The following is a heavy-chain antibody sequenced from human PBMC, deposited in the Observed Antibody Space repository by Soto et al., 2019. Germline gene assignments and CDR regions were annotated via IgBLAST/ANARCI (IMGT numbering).Heavy chain of an antibody. D-gene: IGHD6-13*01. CDR3: ASDSSSAAAAIWFDT. CDR1: GGTFSSYA. CDR2: IIPIFGTA. V-gene: IGHV1-69*06. Sequence: QVQLVQSGAEVKKPVSSVKVSCKASGGTFSSYAISWVRQAPGQGLEWMGGIIPIFGTANYAQKFQGRVTITADKSTSTAYMELSSLSSEDTAVYYCASDSSSAAAAIWFDTWGQGTLVTVSS. J-gene: IGHJ5*02.